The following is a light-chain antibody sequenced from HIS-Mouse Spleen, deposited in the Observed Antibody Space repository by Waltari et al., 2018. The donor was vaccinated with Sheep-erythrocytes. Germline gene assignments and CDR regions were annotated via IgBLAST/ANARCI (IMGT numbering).Light chain of an antibody. CDR2: GKN. CDR3: NSRDSSGKV. V-gene: IGLV3-19*01. Sequence: VSVALGQTVRITCQGDSLRSYYASWYQQKPGQAPVLVIYGKNNRPSGNPDRFSGSSSGNTASLTLTGAQAEDEADYYCNSRDSSGKVFGGGTKLTVL. J-gene: IGLJ2*01. CDR1: SLRSYY.